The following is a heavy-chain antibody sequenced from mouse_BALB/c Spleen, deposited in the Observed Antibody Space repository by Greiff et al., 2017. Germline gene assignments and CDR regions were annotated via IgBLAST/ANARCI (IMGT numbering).Heavy chain of an antibody. J-gene: IGHJ4*01. CDR3: TEGVRLGYYAMDY. V-gene: IGHV1-5*01. CDR2: IYPGNSDT. CDR1: GYSFTSYW. D-gene: IGHD2-14*01. Sequence: VQLQQSGTVLARPGASVKMSCKASGYSFTSYWMHWVKQRPGQGLEWIGAIYPGNSDTSYNQKFKGKAKLTAVTSASTAYMELSSLTNEDSAVYYCTEGVRLGYYAMDYWGQGTSVTVSS.